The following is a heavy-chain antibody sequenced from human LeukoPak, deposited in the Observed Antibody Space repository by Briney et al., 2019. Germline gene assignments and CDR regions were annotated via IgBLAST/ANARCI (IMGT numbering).Heavy chain of an antibody. D-gene: IGHD6-19*01. CDR2: ISGSGAST. Sequence: PGGSLRLSCAASGFTFSDYAMTWVRQAPGKGLEWVSGISGSGASTYYADSLKGRFTISRDNSKNTLVLQMNGLRAEDTAVYYCAKEDRSGWYLMNFGLWGQGTLVTVSS. CDR3: AKEDRSGWYLMNFGL. V-gene: IGHV3-23*01. J-gene: IGHJ4*02. CDR1: GFTFSDYA.